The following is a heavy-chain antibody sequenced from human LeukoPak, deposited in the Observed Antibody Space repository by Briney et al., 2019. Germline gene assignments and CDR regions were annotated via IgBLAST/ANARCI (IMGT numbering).Heavy chain of an antibody. D-gene: IGHD6-13*01. CDR1: GYTFTGYY. CDR2: INPNSGGT. Sequence: ASVKVSCKASGYTFTGYYIHWVRQAPGQALEWMGWINPNSGGTKSAQRFQGRVTMSRDTSTSTAFMVLSSLRSGDTAMYYCASHSSSRVSWIWGQGTVVTVSS. J-gene: IGHJ3*02. CDR3: ASHSSSRVSWI. V-gene: IGHV1-2*02.